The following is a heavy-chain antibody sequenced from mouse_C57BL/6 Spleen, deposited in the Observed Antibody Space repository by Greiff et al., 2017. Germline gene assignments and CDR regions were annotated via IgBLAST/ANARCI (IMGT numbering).Heavy chain of an antibody. Sequence: EVKVVESGEGLVKPGGSLKLSCAASGFTFSSYAMSWVRQTPEKRLEWVAYISSGGDYIYYADTVKGRFTISRDNARNTLYLQMSSLKSEDTAMYYGTRAYGSSYYFDYWGQGTTLTVSS. CDR2: ISSGGDYI. D-gene: IGHD1-1*01. V-gene: IGHV5-9-1*02. CDR1: GFTFSSYA. CDR3: TRAYGSSYYFDY. J-gene: IGHJ2*01.